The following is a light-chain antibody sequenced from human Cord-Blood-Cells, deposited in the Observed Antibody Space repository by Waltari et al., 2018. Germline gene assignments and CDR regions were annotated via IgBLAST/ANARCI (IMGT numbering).Light chain of an antibody. V-gene: IGLV3-1*01. CDR3: QAWDSSTYV. CDR2: QDS. J-gene: IGLJ1*01. CDR1: KLGDKY. Sequence: SYELTQPPSVSVPPGQTASITRSGDKLGDKYACWYQQKPGQSPVLVIYQDSKRPSGIPERFSGSNSGNTATLTISGTQAMDEADYYCQAWDSSTYVFGTGTKVTVL.